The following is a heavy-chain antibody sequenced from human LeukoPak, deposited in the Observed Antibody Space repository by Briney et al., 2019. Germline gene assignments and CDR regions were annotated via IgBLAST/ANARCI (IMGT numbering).Heavy chain of an antibody. Sequence: GASLKISRKGSGYSFTSYWIGWVRHMPGKGLGLRGINYPGDSDTRYSPSFQGQATISADKSISTAYLQRSSLKASDTAMYYCARLGGVDYSNFDYWGQGTLVTVSS. CDR3: ARLGGVDYSNFDY. CDR1: GYSFTSYW. V-gene: IGHV5-51*01. CDR2: NYPGDSDT. J-gene: IGHJ4*02. D-gene: IGHD4-11*01.